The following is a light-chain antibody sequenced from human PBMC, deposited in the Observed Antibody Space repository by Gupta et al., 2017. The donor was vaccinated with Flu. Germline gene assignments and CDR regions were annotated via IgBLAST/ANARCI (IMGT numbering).Light chain of an antibody. CDR3: KQALKTLFT. CDR1: QSLLHSNGYNY. CDR2: LGS. J-gene: IGKJ3*01. V-gene: IGKV2-28*01. Sequence: DIVMTQSPLSLPVTPGEPASISCRSSQSLLHSNGYNYLDWYLQKPGQSPQLLIYLGSNRAPGVPDRFSGSGSGTDFTLKISRVEAEDVGVYYCKQALKTLFTFGPGTKVDIK.